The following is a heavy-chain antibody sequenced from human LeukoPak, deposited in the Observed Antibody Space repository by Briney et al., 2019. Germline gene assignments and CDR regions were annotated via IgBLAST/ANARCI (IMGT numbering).Heavy chain of an antibody. V-gene: IGHV3-23*01. Sequence: GGSLRLSCAASAFTFSSYAMSWVRQAPGKGLEWLSAISGSGGSTYHADSVKGRFTISRDNSKNTLYLQMNSLRAEDTAVYYCAKGPRGDCSGGSCPGDSWGQGTLVTVSS. CDR1: AFTFSSYA. D-gene: IGHD2-15*01. CDR2: ISGSGGST. CDR3: AKGPRGDCSGGSCPGDS. J-gene: IGHJ4*02.